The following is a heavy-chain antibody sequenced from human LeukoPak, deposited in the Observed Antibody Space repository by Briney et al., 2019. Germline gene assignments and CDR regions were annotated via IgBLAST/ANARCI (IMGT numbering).Heavy chain of an antibody. CDR1: GGSISSYY. J-gene: IGHJ4*02. D-gene: IGHD5-12*01. CDR3: ARDLSGYSGYNSAF. CDR2: IYSSGST. V-gene: IGHV4-59*12. Sequence: SETLSLTCTVSGGSISSYYWSWIRQPPGKGLEWIGYIYSSGSTNYNPSLKSRVTISVDTTKNQFSLKLSSVTAADTAVYYRARDLSGYSGYNSAFWGQGTLVTVSS.